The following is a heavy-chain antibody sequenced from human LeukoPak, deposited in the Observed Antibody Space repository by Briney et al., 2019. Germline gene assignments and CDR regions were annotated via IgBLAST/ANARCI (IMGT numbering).Heavy chain of an antibody. CDR1: GGSISRYY. CDR3: ARDLRDFYYGSGRYGWFDP. D-gene: IGHD3-10*01. Sequence: SETLSLTCTVSGGSISRYYWSWIRQPAGKGLEWIGRIYTSGSTNYNPSLKSRVTMSVDTSKNQFSLKLSSVTAADTAVYYCARDLRDFYYGSGRYGWFDPWGQGTLVTVSS. V-gene: IGHV4-4*07. J-gene: IGHJ5*02. CDR2: IYTSGST.